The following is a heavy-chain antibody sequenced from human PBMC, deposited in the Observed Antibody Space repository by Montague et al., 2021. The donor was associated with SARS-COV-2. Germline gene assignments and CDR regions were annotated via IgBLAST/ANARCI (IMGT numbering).Heavy chain of an antibody. CDR3: ARGADYDFWSGFLGYKWFGP. D-gene: IGHD3-3*01. V-gene: IGHV4-34*01. Sequence: SETLSLTCAVYGGSFSGNYWSWICQSPGKGLEWIGEINHSGSTNHNPSLQSRVPISVDKSTNQFSLTLRLLTAADTAVYYCARGADYDFWSGFLGYKWFGPWGQGTPVIVSS. J-gene: IGHJ5*02. CDR1: GGSFSGNY. CDR2: INHSGST.